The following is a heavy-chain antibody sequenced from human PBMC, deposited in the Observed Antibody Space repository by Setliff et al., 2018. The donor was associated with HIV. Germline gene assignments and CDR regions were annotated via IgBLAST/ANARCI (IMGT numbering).Heavy chain of an antibody. Sequence: SETLSLTCTVSGYSISSRYYWGWIRQPPGKGLEWIGSVYHTGSTYYNPSLKSRVTMSADTSKNQFSLKLSSVTAADTAVSYCASSPAWRSDFGLHTFDYWGQGTLVTVS. CDR1: GYSISSRYY. J-gene: IGHJ4*02. D-gene: IGHD2-2*01. CDR3: ASSPAWRSDFGLHTFDY. CDR2: VYHTGST. V-gene: IGHV4-38-2*02.